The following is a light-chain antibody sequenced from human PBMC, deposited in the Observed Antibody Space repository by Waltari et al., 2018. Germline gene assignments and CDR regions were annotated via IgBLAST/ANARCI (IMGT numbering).Light chain of an antibody. CDR1: QNVNSN. CDR2: GAS. Sequence: EIIMTQSPATLSLSPGERAPLPCRASQNVNSNLAWYQQKPGQAPRLLIYGASIRATGIPARFSGSGSGTQFTLTINSLQSEDSAVYFCQQHNDWPPWTFGQGTKVELK. V-gene: IGKV3-15*01. J-gene: IGKJ1*01. CDR3: QQHNDWPPWT.